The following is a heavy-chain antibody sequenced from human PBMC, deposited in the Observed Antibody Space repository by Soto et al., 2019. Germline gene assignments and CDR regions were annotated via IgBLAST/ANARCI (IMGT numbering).Heavy chain of an antibody. J-gene: IGHJ6*02. V-gene: IGHV3-11*01. D-gene: IGHD3-22*01. Sequence: QVQLVESGGGLVKPGGSLRLSCAASGFTFSDYYMSWIRQAPGKGLEWVSYISSSGSTIYYADSVKGRFTISRDNAKNSLYLKMNSLRAEDTAVYYCAREGGYDSSLALYYYYYGMDVWGQGTTVTVSS. CDR2: ISSSGSTI. CDR1: GFTFSDYY. CDR3: AREGGYDSSLALYYYYYGMDV.